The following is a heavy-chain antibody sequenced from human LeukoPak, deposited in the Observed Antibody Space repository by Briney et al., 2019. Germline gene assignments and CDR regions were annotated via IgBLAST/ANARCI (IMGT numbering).Heavy chain of an antibody. CDR1: GFTFDGYG. Sequence: GGSLRLSCAASGFTFDGYGMSWVRQAPGKGLEWVANIKQDGSEKYYVDSVKGRFTISRDNAKNSLYLQMNSLRAEDTAVYYCARERSVVATIDYWGQGTLVTVSS. CDR3: ARERSVVATIDY. CDR2: IKQDGSEK. V-gene: IGHV3-7*01. J-gene: IGHJ4*02. D-gene: IGHD5-12*01.